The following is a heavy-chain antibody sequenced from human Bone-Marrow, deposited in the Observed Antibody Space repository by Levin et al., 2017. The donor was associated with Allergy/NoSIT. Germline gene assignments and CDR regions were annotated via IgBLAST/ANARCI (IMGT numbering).Heavy chain of an antibody. CDR2: ISAYNGHT. CDR1: GYTFTSYG. CDR3: ARDPLNPDF. V-gene: IGHV1-18*01. J-gene: IGHJ4*02. Sequence: GASVKVSCKASGYTFTSYGISWVRQAPGQGLEWMGWISAYNGHTKFSQKFKDRLTMATDASTSTAYMELKSLRSDDTAVYYCARDPLNPDFWGQGSLVIVSS.